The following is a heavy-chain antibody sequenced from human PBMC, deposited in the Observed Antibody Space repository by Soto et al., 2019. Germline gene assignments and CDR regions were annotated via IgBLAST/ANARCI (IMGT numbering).Heavy chain of an antibody. J-gene: IGHJ3*02. CDR1: GSTFTGYY. CDR2: INPNSGGT. CDR3: ARSSYYDSSGYYLADAFDI. Sequence: GASVKVSCKASGSTFTGYYMHWVRQAPGQGLEWMGWINPNSGGTNYAQKFQGRVTMTRDTSISTAYMELSRLRSDDTAVYYCARSSYYDSSGYYLADAFDIWGQGTMVTVS. D-gene: IGHD3-22*01. V-gene: IGHV1-2*02.